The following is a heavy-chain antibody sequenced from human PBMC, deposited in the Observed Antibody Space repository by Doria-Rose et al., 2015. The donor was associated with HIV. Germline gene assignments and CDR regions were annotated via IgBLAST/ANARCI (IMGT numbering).Heavy chain of an antibody. CDR1: GGSIRSYY. J-gene: IGHJ6*03. CDR3: ARFRPSRGIYYSLDV. CDR2: IYSRGHT. D-gene: IGHD3-10*01. V-gene: IGHV4-4*08. Sequence: QVQLQESGPGLVKPAETLSLTCTVSGGSIRSYYRNWIRPPPGKGLEWSGDIYSRGHTHYNSSLKSRVTISIATSKSHFSLKLSSVTAADTAVYYCARFRPSRGIYYSLDVWGKGTTVTVSS.